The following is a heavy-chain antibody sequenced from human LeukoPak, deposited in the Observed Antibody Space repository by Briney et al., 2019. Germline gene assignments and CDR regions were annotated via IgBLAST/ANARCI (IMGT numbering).Heavy chain of an antibody. CDR1: GFTFSNYI. Sequence: GSLRLSCAASGFTFSNYIMNWVRQAPGKGLEWIGSIYYSGSTYYNPSLKSRVTISVDTSKNHFSLKLSSVTAADTAMYYCARTYYYDSSGNVPFDIWGQGTMVTVSS. CDR2: IYYSGST. J-gene: IGHJ3*02. D-gene: IGHD3-22*01. CDR3: ARTYYYDSSGNVPFDI. V-gene: IGHV4-39*02.